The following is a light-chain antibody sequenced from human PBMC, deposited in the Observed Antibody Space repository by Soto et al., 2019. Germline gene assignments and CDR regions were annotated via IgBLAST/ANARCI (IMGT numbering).Light chain of an antibody. Sequence: EIVLTQSPATLSLSPGERATLSCRASQSVSSYLAWYQQKPGQAPRLLIYDASNRSTGIPARFSGSGTGTDFTRTIRSLEPEDFTVYYCQRRSNWPYTFGQGTKLEIK. CDR1: QSVSSY. J-gene: IGKJ2*01. CDR3: QRRSNWPYT. V-gene: IGKV3-11*01. CDR2: DAS.